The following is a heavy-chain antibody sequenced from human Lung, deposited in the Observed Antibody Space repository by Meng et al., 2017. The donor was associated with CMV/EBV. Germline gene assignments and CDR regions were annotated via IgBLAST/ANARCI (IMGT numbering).Heavy chain of an antibody. CDR3: ARDRFLHSDFWSVSRGMDV. CDR1: GFXFSPHT. CDR2: ISYDGYNE. Sequence: GGSXRLXXAASGFXFSPHTMHWVRQAPGKGLEWVATISYDGYNEYYADSVKGRFTISRDISKNTLYLQMNGLRDEDTAVYYCARDRFLHSDFWSVSRGMDVXGQRXKVTVSS. V-gene: IGHV3-30-3*01. J-gene: IGHJ6*02. D-gene: IGHD3-3*01.